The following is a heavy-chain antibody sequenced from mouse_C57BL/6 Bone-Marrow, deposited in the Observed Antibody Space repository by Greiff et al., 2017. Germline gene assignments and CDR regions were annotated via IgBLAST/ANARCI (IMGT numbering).Heavy chain of an antibody. Sequence: EVKLVESGGDLVKPGGSLKLSCAASGFTFSSYGMSWVRQTPDKRLEWVATISSGGSYTYYPDSVKGRFTISRDNAKNTLYLQMSSLKSEDTAMYYCARHAGLDYWGQGTTLTVSS. J-gene: IGHJ2*01. CDR2: ISSGGSYT. V-gene: IGHV5-6*01. D-gene: IGHD2-2*01. CDR3: ARHAGLDY. CDR1: GFTFSSYG.